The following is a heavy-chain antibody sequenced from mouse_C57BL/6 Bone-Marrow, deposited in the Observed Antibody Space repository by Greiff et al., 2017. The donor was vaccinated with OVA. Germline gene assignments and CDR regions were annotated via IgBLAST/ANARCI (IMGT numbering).Heavy chain of an antibody. D-gene: IGHD2-1*01. CDR1: GFTFSDYY. CDR3: ARGVSYGNYVPWWYFDV. CDR2: INYDGSST. J-gene: IGHJ1*03. V-gene: IGHV5-16*01. Sequence: EVKVVESEGGLVQPGSSMKLSCTASGFTFSDYYMAWVRQVPEKGLEWVANINYDGSSTYYLDSLKSRFIISRDNAKNILYLQMSSLKSEDTATYYCARGVSYGNYVPWWYFDVWGTGTTVTVSS.